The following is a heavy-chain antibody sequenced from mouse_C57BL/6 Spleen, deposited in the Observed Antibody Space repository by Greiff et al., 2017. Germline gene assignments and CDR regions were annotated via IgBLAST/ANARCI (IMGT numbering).Heavy chain of an antibody. Sequence: EVKLEESGGGLVQPGGSMKLSCAASGFTFSDAWMDWVRQSPEKGLEWVAEIRNKANNHATYYAESVKGRFTISRDDSKSIVYLQMTSLRAEDTGIYYFTLIYYDYDGGFAYWGQGTLVTVSA. CDR1: GFTFSDAW. D-gene: IGHD2-4*01. J-gene: IGHJ3*01. V-gene: IGHV6-6*01. CDR2: IRNKANNHAT. CDR3: TLIYYDYDGGFAY.